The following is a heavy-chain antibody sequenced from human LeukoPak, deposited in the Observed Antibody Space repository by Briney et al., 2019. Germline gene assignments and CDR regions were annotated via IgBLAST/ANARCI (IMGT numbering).Heavy chain of an antibody. CDR3: ARRAGTTVTTKFDY. D-gene: IGHD4-17*01. CDR2: IYYTGSA. CDR1: GGSITSDGYS. J-gene: IGHJ4*02. Sequence: SETLSLTCTVSGGSITSDGYSWSWIRQPPGRGLEWIGYIYYTGSAFYNPSLKSRVTISVDTSKIQFSLKLSSVTAADTAMYYCARRAGTTVTTKFDYWGQGTLVTVSS. V-gene: IGHV4-30-4*07.